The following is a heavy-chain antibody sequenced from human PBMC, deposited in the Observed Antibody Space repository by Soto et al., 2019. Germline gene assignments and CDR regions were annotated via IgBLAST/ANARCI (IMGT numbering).Heavy chain of an antibody. Sequence: SETLSLTCTVSGGSISSYYWSWIRQPAGKGLGWIGRIYTSGSTNYNPSLKSRVTMSVDTSKNQFSLKLSSVTAADTAVYYCAREGPEYYDFWSGYYYYYGMDVWGQGTTVTVSS. D-gene: IGHD3-3*01. CDR2: IYTSGST. J-gene: IGHJ6*02. V-gene: IGHV4-4*07. CDR3: AREGPEYYDFWSGYYYYYGMDV. CDR1: GGSISSYY.